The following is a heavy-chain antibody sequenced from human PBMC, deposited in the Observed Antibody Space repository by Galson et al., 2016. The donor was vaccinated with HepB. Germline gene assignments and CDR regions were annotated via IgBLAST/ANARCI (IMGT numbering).Heavy chain of an antibody. CDR1: GFAFSNYA. CDR2: IFAGGDRT. J-gene: IGHJ4*02. Sequence: SLRLSCAASGFAFSNYAMSWVRQAPGKGPEWVSLIFAGGDRTFYADSVRGRFTISRDNSKNTLYLQMSSLRADDSAVYYCAKDGCTSTSCYSYWGQGTLVTVSS. D-gene: IGHD2-2*01. CDR3: AKDGCTSTSCYSY. V-gene: IGHV3-23*01.